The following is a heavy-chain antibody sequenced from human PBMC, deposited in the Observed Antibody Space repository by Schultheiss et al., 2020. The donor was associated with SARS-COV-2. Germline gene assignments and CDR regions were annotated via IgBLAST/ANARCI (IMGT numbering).Heavy chain of an antibody. CDR3: TREAGDSEA. Sequence: GGSLRLSFAASGFTFDDYGMSWVRQAPGKGLEWVGFIRSKAYGGTTEYAASVKGRFTISRDDSKSIAYLQMNSLKIEDTAVYYCTREAGDSEARGQGTLVTVSS. CDR2: IRSKAYGGTT. CDR1: GFTFDDYG. D-gene: IGHD4-17*01. V-gene: IGHV3-49*04. J-gene: IGHJ4*02.